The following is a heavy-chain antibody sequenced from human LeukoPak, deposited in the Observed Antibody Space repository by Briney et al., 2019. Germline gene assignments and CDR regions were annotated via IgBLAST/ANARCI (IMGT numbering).Heavy chain of an antibody. CDR1: GGSFSGYY. CDR2: INHSGST. Sequence: SETLSLTCAVYGGSFSGYYWSWIRQPPGKGLEWIGEINHSGSTNYNPSLKSRVTISVDTSKNQFSLKLSSVTAADTAVYYCARVRTVVTASYYFDYWGQGTLVTVSS. CDR3: ARVRTVVTASYYFDY. J-gene: IGHJ4*02. D-gene: IGHD2-21*02. V-gene: IGHV4-34*01.